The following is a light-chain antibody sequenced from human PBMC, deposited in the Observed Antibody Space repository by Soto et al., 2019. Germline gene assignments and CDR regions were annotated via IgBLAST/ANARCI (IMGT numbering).Light chain of an antibody. V-gene: IGLV2-14*01. CDR2: DVS. Sequence: SALTHPASGSGSPGQSITISCTETSSDVGGYNYVSWYQQHPGKAPKLMIYDVSNRPSGVSNRFSGSKSGNTASLTISGLQAEDEADYDCSSYTSSSTLVFGTGTKVTVL. CDR1: SSDVGGYNY. J-gene: IGLJ1*01. CDR3: SSYTSSSTLV.